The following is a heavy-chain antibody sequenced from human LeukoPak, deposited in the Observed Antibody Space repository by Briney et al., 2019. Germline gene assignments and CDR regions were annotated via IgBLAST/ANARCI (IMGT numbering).Heavy chain of an antibody. V-gene: IGHV3-64*02. D-gene: IGHD1-26*01. CDR2: ITSDGGRT. J-gene: IGHJ3*02. CDR3: ARVGSCDAFDI. CDR1: GFTFSNYP. Sequence: GGSLRLSCAVSGFTFSNYPMHWVRQAPGKGPEYVSAITSDGGRTFYADSVKGSYTISRDNSANTLSLQMGSLRAEDMVVYYCARVGSCDAFDIWGQGTMVTVSS.